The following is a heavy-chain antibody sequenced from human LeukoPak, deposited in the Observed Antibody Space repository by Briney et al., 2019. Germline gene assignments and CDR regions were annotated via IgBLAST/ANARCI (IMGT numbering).Heavy chain of an antibody. CDR2: ISGSGGST. D-gene: IGHD3-3*01. V-gene: IGHV3-23*01. CDR3: ARDPTIFGVGDYYYYYMDV. CDR1: GFTFSSYA. J-gene: IGHJ6*03. Sequence: GGSLRLSCAASGFTFSSYAMSWVRQAPGKGLEWVSAISGSGGSTYYADSVKGRFTISRDNSKNTLYLQMNSLRAEDTAVYYCARDPTIFGVGDYYYYYMDVWGKGTTVTVSS.